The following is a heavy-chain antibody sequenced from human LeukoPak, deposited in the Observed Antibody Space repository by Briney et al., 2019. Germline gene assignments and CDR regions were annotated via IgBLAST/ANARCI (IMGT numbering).Heavy chain of an antibody. J-gene: IGHJ1*01. V-gene: IGHV1-46*01. CDR1: GYVFTSYY. CDR2: INPSGGRT. D-gene: IGHD2-2*01. CDR3: ARREGYCSSTSCSDDGEYFQH. Sequence: ASVKVSCKASGYVFTSYYIHWMRQAPGQGLEWMGKINPSGGRTNYAQKFQDRVTMTRDTSTSTVYMELSSLRSEDTAVYYCARREGYCSSTSCSDDGEYFQHWGQGTLVTVSS.